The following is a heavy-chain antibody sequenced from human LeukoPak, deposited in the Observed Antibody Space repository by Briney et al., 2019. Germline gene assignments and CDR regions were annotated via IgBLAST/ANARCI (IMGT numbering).Heavy chain of an antibody. CDR3: ATSGGDFTMIVRDY. V-gene: IGHV3-33*01. CDR2: IWYDGSNK. J-gene: IGHJ4*02. Sequence: GGSLRLSCAGSGFTFSSYGMHWVRQAPGKGLEWVAVIWYDGSNKYYADSVKGRFTISRDNSKNTLYLQMDSLRAEDTAVYYCATSGGDFTMIVRDYWGQGTLVTVSS. CDR1: GFTFSSYG. D-gene: IGHD3-22*01.